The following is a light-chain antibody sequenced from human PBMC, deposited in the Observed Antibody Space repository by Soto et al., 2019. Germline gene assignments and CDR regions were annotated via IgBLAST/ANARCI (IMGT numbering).Light chain of an antibody. CDR2: DVS. CDR1: SSDIGAYKY. Sequence: QSALTQPASVSGSPGQSIAISCTGTSSDIGAYKYVSWYQQHPGKAPKLMIYDVSNRPSGVSDRFSGSKSGNTASLTISGLQAEDEADYYCCSYTSSSTYVFGTGTKLIVL. CDR3: CSYTSSSTYV. V-gene: IGLV2-14*01. J-gene: IGLJ1*01.